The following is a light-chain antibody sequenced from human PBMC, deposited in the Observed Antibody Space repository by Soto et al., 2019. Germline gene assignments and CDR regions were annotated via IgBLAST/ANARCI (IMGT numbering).Light chain of an antibody. V-gene: IGKV3-11*01. Sequence: EIVLTQSPATLSSSPGERATLSCRASQSVSSSLAWYQQKPGQAPRLLIYDASNRATGIPARFSGSGSGTDFTLTISSLEPEDFAVYYCQQRSNWPQLTFGGGTKVDIK. CDR1: QSVSSS. J-gene: IGKJ4*01. CDR3: QQRSNWPQLT. CDR2: DAS.